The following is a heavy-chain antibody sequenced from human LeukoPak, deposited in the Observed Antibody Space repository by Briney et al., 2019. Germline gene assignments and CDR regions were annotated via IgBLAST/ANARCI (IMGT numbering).Heavy chain of an antibody. CDR3: ARVEI. CDR2: IWYDGSKT. CDR1: GFIFTSYG. Sequence: GGSLRLSCAASGFIFTSYGMHWVRQAPGKGLEWVAVIWYDGSKTEYADSVKGRFTISRDVSKNTLYLQMNSLRVEDTAVYYCARVEIWGQGTLVTVSS. J-gene: IGHJ4*02. D-gene: IGHD1-1*01. V-gene: IGHV3-33*01.